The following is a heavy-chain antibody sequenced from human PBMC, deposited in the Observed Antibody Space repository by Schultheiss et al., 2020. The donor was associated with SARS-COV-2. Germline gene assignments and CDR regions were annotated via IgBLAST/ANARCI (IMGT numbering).Heavy chain of an antibody. CDR3: AKDTVIIVGATDTANYYYGMDV. CDR2: INSDGSST. CDR1: GFTFSSYW. J-gene: IGHJ6*02. Sequence: GSLKISCAASGFTFSSYWMHWVRQAPGKGLVWVSRINSDGSSTSYADSVKGRFTISRDNSKNTLYLQMNSLRAEDTAVYYCAKDTVIIVGATDTANYYYGMDVWGQGTTVTVSS. D-gene: IGHD1-26*01. V-gene: IGHV3-74*01.